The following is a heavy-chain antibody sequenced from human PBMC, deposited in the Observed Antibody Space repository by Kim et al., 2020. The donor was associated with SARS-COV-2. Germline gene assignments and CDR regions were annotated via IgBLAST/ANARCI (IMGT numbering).Heavy chain of an antibody. CDR3: AKALYDSSGYYYVSDY. V-gene: IGHV3-33*06. Sequence: SVKGRFTITRDNSKNTLYLQMNSLRAEGTAVDCCAKALYDSSGYYYVSDYWGQGTLVTVSS. D-gene: IGHD3-22*01. J-gene: IGHJ4*02.